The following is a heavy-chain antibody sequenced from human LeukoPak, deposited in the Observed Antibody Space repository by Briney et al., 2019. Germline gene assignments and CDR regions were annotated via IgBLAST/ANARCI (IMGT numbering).Heavy chain of an antibody. CDR2: ITASGTTK. CDR1: GFTLTDHY. J-gene: IGHJ4*02. Sequence: PGGSLRLSCTVSGFTLTDHYMTRYRQSPGRGLEWISWITASGTTKDYADSVKGRFTISRDNSKSSVYLQMSSLRADDTAVYYCARDPDYGDPYWGQGTLVTVSS. D-gene: IGHD4-17*01. V-gene: IGHV3-11*01. CDR3: ARDPDYGDPY.